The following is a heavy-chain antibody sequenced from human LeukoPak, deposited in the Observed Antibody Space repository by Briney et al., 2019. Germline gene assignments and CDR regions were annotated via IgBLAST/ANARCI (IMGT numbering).Heavy chain of an antibody. CDR3: AKQTYYYDSSDVY. CDR1: GYSFTSYW. V-gene: IGHV5-51*01. CDR2: IYHVDSDT. D-gene: IGHD3-22*01. Sequence: GGSLNISCKRSGYSFTSYWFGGVGQLPGKGLDWMEMIYHVDSDTRDSTSFQGQVPISADKSISTAYLQWRSLKASDTAMYYFAKQTYYYDSSDVYWGEGTRVTVSS. J-gene: IGHJ4*02.